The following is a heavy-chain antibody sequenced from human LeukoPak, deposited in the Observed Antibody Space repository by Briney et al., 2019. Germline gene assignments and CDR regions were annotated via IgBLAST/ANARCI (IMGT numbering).Heavy chain of an antibody. Sequence: GGSLRLSCAASGLTGSHNYVSWVRQAPGKGLEWVSIISGSGGTTYDADSVKGRFTISRDNSKNTLYLQMNSLRAEDTAVYYCAKGSDFWSGYCGYWGQGTLVTVSS. CDR3: AKGSDFWSGYCGY. D-gene: IGHD3-3*01. J-gene: IGHJ4*02. V-gene: IGHV3-23*01. CDR2: ISGSGGTT. CDR1: GLTGSHNY.